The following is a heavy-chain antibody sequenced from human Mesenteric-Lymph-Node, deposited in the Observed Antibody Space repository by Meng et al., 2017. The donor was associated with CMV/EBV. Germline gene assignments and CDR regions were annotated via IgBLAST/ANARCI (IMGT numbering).Heavy chain of an antibody. CDR3: ARGTVTGRLDS. Sequence: CHVSGGSITIGGYYWNWIRQRPGEGLEWIGNIYYSGSAYYNPSLKSRIIISVDTSKSQFSLRLNSVTTADTAMYYCARGTVTGRLDSWGRGTLVTVSS. D-gene: IGHD4-17*01. CDR1: GGSITIGGYY. V-gene: IGHV4-31*03. J-gene: IGHJ4*02. CDR2: IYYSGSA.